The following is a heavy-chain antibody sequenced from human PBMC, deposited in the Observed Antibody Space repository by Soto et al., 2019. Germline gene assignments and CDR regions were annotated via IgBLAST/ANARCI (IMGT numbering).Heavy chain of an antibody. Sequence: GGSLRLSCAASGFTFSSYWINWVRQAPGKGLEWVANIKQDGSEKYFVDSVKGRFTISRDNSKNTLYLQMNSLRAEDTAVYYCAKGKEQWLVRGFDPWGQGTLVTVSS. J-gene: IGHJ5*02. CDR1: GFTFSSYW. V-gene: IGHV3-7*05. CDR3: AKGKEQWLVRGFDP. CDR2: IKQDGSEK. D-gene: IGHD6-19*01.